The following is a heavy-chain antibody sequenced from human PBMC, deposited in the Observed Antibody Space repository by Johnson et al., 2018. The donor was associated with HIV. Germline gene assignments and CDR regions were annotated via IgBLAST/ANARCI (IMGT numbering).Heavy chain of an antibody. CDR1: GFTVSSNY. V-gene: IGHV3-66*02. Sequence: MLLVESGGGLVQPGGSLRLSCAASGFTVSSNYMSWVRQAPGKGLEWVSVIYSGGSTYYADSVKGRFTISRDNSKNTLYLQMNSLRAEDTALYYCAKDISPLVSVVFDIWGQGTMVTVSS. D-gene: IGHD2-21*01. J-gene: IGHJ3*02. CDR3: AKDISPLVSVVFDI. CDR2: IYSGGST.